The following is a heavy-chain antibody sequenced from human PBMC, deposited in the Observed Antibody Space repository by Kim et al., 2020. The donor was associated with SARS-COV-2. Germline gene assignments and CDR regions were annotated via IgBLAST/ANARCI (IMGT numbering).Heavy chain of an antibody. D-gene: IGHD3-3*01. Sequence: GGSLRLSCAASGFSFSTEWMTWVRQAPGKGLEWVANINQHGTKADYADYLRGRFTISRDNAEDSLFLQMNNLRADDTAVYYCARAGFAGAFDYWGQGILVTVSS. V-gene: IGHV3-7*03. CDR3: ARAGFAGAFDY. CDR2: INQHGTKA. CDR1: GFSFSTEW. J-gene: IGHJ4*02.